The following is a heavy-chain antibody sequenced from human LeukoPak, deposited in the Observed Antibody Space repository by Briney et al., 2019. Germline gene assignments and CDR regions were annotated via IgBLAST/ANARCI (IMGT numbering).Heavy chain of an antibody. CDR1: GYTFSSYG. D-gene: IGHD6-19*01. J-gene: IGHJ6*02. CDR3: ARVSPGSPSPRPLRVEGMDV. Sequence: ASVKVPCKASGYTFSSYGISWVRQAPGQGLEWMGWISAYNGNTNYAQKLQGRVTMTTDTSTSTAYMELRSLRSDDTAMYYCARVSPGSPSPRPLRVEGMDVWGQGTTVTVSS. CDR2: ISAYNGNT. V-gene: IGHV1-18*01.